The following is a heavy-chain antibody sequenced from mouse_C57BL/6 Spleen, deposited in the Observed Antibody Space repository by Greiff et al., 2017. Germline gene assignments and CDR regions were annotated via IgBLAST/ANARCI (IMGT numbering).Heavy chain of an antibody. CDR1: GYAFTNYL. Sequence: QVHVKQSGAELVRPGTSVKVSCKASGYAFTNYLIEWVKQRPGQGLEWIGVINPGSGGTNYNEKFKGKATLTADKSSSTAYMQLSSLTSEDSAVYFCARGDDYDGRPYFDYWGQGTTLTVSS. V-gene: IGHV1-54*01. D-gene: IGHD2-4*01. CDR2: INPGSGGT. CDR3: ARGDDYDGRPYFDY. J-gene: IGHJ2*01.